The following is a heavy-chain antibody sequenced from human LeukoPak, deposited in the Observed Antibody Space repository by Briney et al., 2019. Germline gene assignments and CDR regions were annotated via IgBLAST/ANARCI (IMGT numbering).Heavy chain of an antibody. V-gene: IGHV3-48*01. Sequence: PGGSLRLSCADSGFTFSNYNMIWVRQAPGKGLECVSYISSSGSTMHYADSVRGRFTISRDNAKKSLYLQMNSLRAEDTGVYYCARVWDGYSGEDYWGQGTLVTVSS. CDR1: GFTFSNYN. D-gene: IGHD5-18*01. J-gene: IGHJ4*02. CDR3: ARVWDGYSGEDY. CDR2: ISSSGSTM.